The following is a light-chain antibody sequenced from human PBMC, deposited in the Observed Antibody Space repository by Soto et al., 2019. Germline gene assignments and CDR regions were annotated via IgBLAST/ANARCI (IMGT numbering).Light chain of an antibody. V-gene: IGKV3-20*01. CDR3: QQYGSSPL. Sequence: EIVFTQSPGTVSLSPGERATLSCRASQGVRSDLAWYQQKPGQAPRLLIYGASSRATGIPDRFSGSGSGTDFTLTISRLEPEDFAVYYCQQYGSSPLLGPGTKVDIK. CDR1: QGVRSD. J-gene: IGKJ3*01. CDR2: GAS.